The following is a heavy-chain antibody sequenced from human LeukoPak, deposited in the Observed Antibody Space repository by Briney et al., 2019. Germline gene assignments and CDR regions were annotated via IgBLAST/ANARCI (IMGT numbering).Heavy chain of an antibody. CDR3: ARLRNVGGNPHPFNV. CDR2: ITSTGRYI. V-gene: IGHV3-21*01. D-gene: IGHD4-23*01. CDR1: GFTFSSYT. Sequence: GGSLRLSCAASGFTFSSYTMNWVRQAPGKGLEWVSSITSTGRYIFYADSLKGRFTISRDNAKKSLYLQMNSLRAEDTAVYYCARLRNVGGNPHPFNVWGQGTTVTVSS. J-gene: IGHJ3*01.